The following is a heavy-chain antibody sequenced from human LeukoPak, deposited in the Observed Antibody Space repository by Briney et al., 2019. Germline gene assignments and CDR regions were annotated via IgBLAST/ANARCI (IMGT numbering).Heavy chain of an antibody. D-gene: IGHD2/OR15-2a*01. CDR2: ISAYNGNT. V-gene: IGHV1-18*01. CDR3: ARVPHAVILFLSEALDY. Sequence: GASVKVSCKASGYTFTSYGISWVRQAPGQGLEWMGWISAYNGNTNYAQKLQGRVTMTTDTSTSTAYMELRSLRSDDTAVYYCARVPHAVILFLSEALDYWGQGTLVTVSS. CDR1: GYTFTSYG. J-gene: IGHJ4*02.